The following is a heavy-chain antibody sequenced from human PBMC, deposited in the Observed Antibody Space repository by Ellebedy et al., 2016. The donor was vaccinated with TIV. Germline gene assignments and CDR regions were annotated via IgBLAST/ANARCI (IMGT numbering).Heavy chain of an antibody. CDR1: RNILTDHH. CDR2: IRNKDNGYST. CDR3: GRFGAWTQGVNDFDI. Sequence: GESLKISCAASRNILTDHHMDWVRQAPGKGLEWVGRIRNKDNGYSTEYAASVNGRFHISRDDSDRLVFLQMNSLKTEDTAVYYCGRFGAWTQGVNDFDIWGQGTMVTVSS. J-gene: IGHJ3*02. V-gene: IGHV3-72*01. D-gene: IGHD3/OR15-3a*01.